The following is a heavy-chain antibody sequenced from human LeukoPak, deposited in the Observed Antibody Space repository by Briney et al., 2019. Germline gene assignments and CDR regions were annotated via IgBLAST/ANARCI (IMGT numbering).Heavy chain of an antibody. CDR1: GGSISSYY. CDR3: ARRGIGLRYDSSGYYLKRGWFDP. V-gene: IGHV4-59*12. CDR2: IYYSGST. D-gene: IGHD3-22*01. J-gene: IGHJ5*02. Sequence: ETLSLTCTVSGGSISSYYWSWIRQPPGKGLEWIGYIYYSGSTNYNPSLKSRVTISVDTSKNQFSLKLSSVTAADTAVYYCARRGIGLRYDSSGYYLKRGWFDPWGQGTLVTVSS.